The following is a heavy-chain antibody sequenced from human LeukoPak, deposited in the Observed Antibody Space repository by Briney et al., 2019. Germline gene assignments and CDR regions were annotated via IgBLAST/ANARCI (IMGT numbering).Heavy chain of an antibody. CDR1: GFTFSNFG. D-gene: IGHD3-22*01. CDR2: LSYDGGVK. J-gene: IGHJ4*02. V-gene: IGHV3-30*18. Sequence: PGGSLRLSCAASGFTFSNFGMHWVRQAPGKGLEGVAVLSYDGGVKYYADSVKGRFTISSDNSKNIMYLQMNSLRAEDTAVYFCAKGFYDSGGWGRGTLVTVSS. CDR3: AKGFYDSGG.